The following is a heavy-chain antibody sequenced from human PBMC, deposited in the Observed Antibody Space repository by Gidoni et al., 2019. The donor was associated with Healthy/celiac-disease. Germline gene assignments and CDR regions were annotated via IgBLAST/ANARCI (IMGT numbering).Heavy chain of an antibody. Sequence: EVQLVESGGVVVQPGGSLRLPCAAPGFPFADYTMHWVRQAPGKGLEWVSLISWDGGSTYYADSVKGRFTISRDNSKNSLYLQMNSLRTEDTALYYCAKDRAYGDYVNYFDYWGQGTLVTVSS. CDR1: GFPFADYT. CDR2: ISWDGGST. V-gene: IGHV3-43*01. CDR3: AKDRAYGDYVNYFDY. J-gene: IGHJ4*02. D-gene: IGHD4-17*01.